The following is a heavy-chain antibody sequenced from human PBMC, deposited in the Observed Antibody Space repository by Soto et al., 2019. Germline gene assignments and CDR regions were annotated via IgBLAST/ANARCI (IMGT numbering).Heavy chain of an antibody. CDR2: ISYDGSNK. V-gene: IGHV3-30-3*01. CDR3: ARVAWPLQDYYYYGMDV. CDR1: GFTFSSYA. J-gene: IGHJ6*02. Sequence: QVQLVESGGGGVQPGRSLRLSCAASGFTFSSYAMHWVRQAPGKGLEWVAVISYDGSNKYYADSVKGRFTISRDNSKNTLYLQMNGLRAEDTAVYYCARVAWPLQDYYYYGMDVWGQGTTVTVSS. D-gene: IGHD4-4*01.